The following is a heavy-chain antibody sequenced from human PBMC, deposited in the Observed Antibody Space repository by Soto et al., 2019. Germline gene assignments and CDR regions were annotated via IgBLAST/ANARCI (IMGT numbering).Heavy chain of an antibody. V-gene: IGHV1-69*13. CDR3: AEAGVLDTLGHYYDYGIDV. Sequence: ASVKVSCKASGGTFSSYDISWVRQAPGQGLEWMGGIIPIGGTANYAQKFQGRVTITADESTSTAYMELSSLRSEDTAVYYCAEAGVLDTLGHYYDYGIDVWGQGTTVTVS. CDR1: GGTFSSYD. CDR2: IIPIGGTA. J-gene: IGHJ6*02. D-gene: IGHD6-13*01.